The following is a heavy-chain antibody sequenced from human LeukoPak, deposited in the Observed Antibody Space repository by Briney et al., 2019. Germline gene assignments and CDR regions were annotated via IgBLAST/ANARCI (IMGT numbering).Heavy chain of an antibody. J-gene: IGHJ6*03. D-gene: IGHD3-10*01. CDR1: GGSFSGYY. CDR2: INHSGST. CDR3: ARLRTYGSGSDYYYYYMDV. V-gene: IGHV4-34*01. Sequence: PSETLSLTCAVYGGSFSGYYWSWIRQPPGKGLEWIGEINHSGSTNYNPSLKSRVTISVDTSKNQFSLKLSSVTAADTAVYYCARLRTYGSGSDYYYYYMDVWGKGTTVTISS.